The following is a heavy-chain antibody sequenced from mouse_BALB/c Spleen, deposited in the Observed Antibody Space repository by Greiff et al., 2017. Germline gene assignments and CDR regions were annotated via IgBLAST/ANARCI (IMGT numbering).Heavy chain of an antibody. CDR3: ARAYYGTAWFAY. D-gene: IGHD1-1*01. CDR2: ISYDGSN. J-gene: IGHJ3*01. Sequence: EVKLQESGPGLVKPSQSLSLTCSVTGYSITSGYYWNWIRQFPGNKLEWMGYISYDGSNNYNPSLKNRISITRDTSKNQFFLKLNSVTTEDTATYYCARAYYGTAWFAYWGQGTLVTVSA. V-gene: IGHV3-6*02. CDR1: GYSITSGYY.